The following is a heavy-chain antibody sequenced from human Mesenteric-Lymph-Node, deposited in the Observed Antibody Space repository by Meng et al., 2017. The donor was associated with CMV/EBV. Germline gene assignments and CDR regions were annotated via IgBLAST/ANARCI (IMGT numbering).Heavy chain of an antibody. J-gene: IGHJ4*02. V-gene: IGHV1-8*03. Sequence: ASVKVSCKASGYTFTDYDIHWVRQATGKGLEWMAWMNPNAGTTGYAQNFQGRVTISRSNSISTAYMELSSLRSEDTAVYYCARGGVHGTASSGDHWGQGTLVTVSS. CDR2: MNPNAGTT. D-gene: IGHD2-2*01. CDR3: ARGGVHGTASSGDH. CDR1: GYTFTDYD.